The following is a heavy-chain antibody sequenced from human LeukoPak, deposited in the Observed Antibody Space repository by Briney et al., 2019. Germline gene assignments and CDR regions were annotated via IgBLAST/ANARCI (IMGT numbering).Heavy chain of an antibody. J-gene: IGHJ4*02. CDR1: GCTFTGYY. CDR2: INPNSGGT. Sequence: ASVKVSCKASGCTFTGYYMHWVRQAPGQGLEWMGWINPNSGGTNYAQKFQGRVTMTRGTSISTAYMELSRLRSDDTAVYYCARVRQWLETDFDYWGQGTLVTVSS. D-gene: IGHD6-19*01. V-gene: IGHV1-2*02. CDR3: ARVRQWLETDFDY.